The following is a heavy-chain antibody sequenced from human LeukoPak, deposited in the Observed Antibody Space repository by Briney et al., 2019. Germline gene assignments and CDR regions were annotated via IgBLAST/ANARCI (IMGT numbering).Heavy chain of an antibody. CDR1: GFTFSSSG. Sequence: GGSLRLSCAASGFTFSSSGMHWVRQAPGKGLERVAVIWYDGSNKYYAESVKGRFTISRDNSKNTLFLQMNSLRADDTAVYYCARTIAVAGPYYFGYWGQGTLVTVSS. D-gene: IGHD6-19*01. CDR2: IWYDGSNK. CDR3: ARTIAVAGPYYFGY. V-gene: IGHV3-33*01. J-gene: IGHJ4*02.